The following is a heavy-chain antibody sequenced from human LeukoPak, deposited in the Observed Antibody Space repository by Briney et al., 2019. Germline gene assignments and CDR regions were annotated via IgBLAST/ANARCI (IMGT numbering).Heavy chain of an antibody. V-gene: IGHV3-21*01. CDR3: ARERAYYYDRNYD. CDR2: IDSSSYNI. D-gene: IGHD3-22*01. J-gene: IGHJ4*02. CDR1: RFTFGIYS. Sequence: GGSLRLSCAAARFTFGIYSMNWVRQAPGKGLEWVSSIDSSSYNIYYADSVKGRFTISRDNAQSSVFLQMNSLRAEDTAVYYCARERAYYYDRNYDWGQGTLVTVSS.